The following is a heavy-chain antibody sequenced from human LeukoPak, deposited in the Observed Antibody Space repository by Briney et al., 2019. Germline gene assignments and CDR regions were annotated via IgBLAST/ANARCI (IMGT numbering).Heavy chain of an antibody. CDR1: GYTFTSYD. V-gene: IGHV1-8*01. D-gene: IGHD1-1*01. J-gene: IGHJ5*02. Sequence: ASLKVSCKAYGYTFTSYDINWVRQATGQGLEWIGWMNPNSGNTGFAQRFQGRVTMTRDTSISTAYMELSSLRSEDTAVYYCTRGFGTRNWFDPWGQGTLVTVSS. CDR3: TRGFGTRNWFDP. CDR2: MNPNSGNT.